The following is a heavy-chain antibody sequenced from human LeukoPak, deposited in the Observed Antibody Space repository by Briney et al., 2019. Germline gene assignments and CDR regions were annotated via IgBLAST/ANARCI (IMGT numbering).Heavy chain of an antibody. CDR3: AWTGIAAAGQPGG. D-gene: IGHD6-13*01. V-gene: IGHV4-4*02. CDR1: GGSISSSNW. Sequence: PSGTLSLTCAVSGGSISSSNWWSWVRQPPGKGLEWIGEIYHSGSTNYNPSLKSRVTISVDKSKNQFSLKLSSVTAADTAVYYCAWTGIAAAGQPGGWGQGTMVTVSS. J-gene: IGHJ3*01. CDR2: IYHSGST.